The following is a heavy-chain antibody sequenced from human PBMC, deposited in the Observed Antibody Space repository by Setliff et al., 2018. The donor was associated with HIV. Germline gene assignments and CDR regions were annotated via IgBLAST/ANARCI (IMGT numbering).Heavy chain of an antibody. V-gene: IGHV4-38-2*02. CDR1: GYSISSGYY. CDR3: ARLGYSGSLVGAFDI. J-gene: IGHJ3*02. D-gene: IGHD1-26*01. Sequence: NPSETLSLTCTVSGYSISSGYYWGWIRQPPGKGLEWIGSIHHSGITYYNSSLKGRVTISVDTSKNQFSLNQTSVTAADTAVYYCARLGYSGSLVGAFDIWGQGTMVTVSS. CDR2: IHHSGIT.